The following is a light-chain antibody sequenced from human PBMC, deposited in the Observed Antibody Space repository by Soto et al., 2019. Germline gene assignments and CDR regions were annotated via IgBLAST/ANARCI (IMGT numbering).Light chain of an antibody. J-gene: IGKJ1*01. CDR3: LQYYNFSWT. V-gene: IGKV3-11*01. Sequence: ERARLSGWASQSVSSYLAWYQQKPGKAPRLLIYAASDMATGIPARFSGSGSGTDFTLTISSLQPDDFASYCCLQYYNFSWTFGQGTKVDIK. CDR1: QSVSSY. CDR2: AAS.